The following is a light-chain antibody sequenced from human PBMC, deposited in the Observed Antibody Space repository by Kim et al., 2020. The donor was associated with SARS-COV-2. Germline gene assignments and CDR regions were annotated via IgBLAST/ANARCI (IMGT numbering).Light chain of an antibody. CDR3: QAWDSSTAV. V-gene: IGLV3-1*01. J-gene: IGLJ1*01. CDR1: TLGDKY. Sequence: VSPGQTASITCSGDTLGDKYACWYQQKPGQSPVLVIYQDSKRPSGIPERFSGSNSGNTATLTISGTQAMDEADYYCQAWDSSTAVFGTGTKVTVL. CDR2: QDS.